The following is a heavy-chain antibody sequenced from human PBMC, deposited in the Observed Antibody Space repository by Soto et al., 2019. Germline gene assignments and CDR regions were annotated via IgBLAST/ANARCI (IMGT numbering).Heavy chain of an antibody. Sequence: GESLKISCKGSGYSFTSYWISWVRQMPGKGLEWMGRIDPSDSYTNYSPSFQGHVTISADKSISTAYLQWSSLKASDTAMYYCARQRPSDRSGVSDGELSGLVDYWGQGTLVTVSS. D-gene: IGHD1-26*01. CDR2: IDPSDSYT. J-gene: IGHJ4*02. CDR3: ARQRPSDRSGVSDGELSGLVDY. V-gene: IGHV5-10-1*01. CDR1: GYSFTSYW.